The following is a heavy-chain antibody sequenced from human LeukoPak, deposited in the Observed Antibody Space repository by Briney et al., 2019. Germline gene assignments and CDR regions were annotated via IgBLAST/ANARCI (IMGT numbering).Heavy chain of an antibody. CDR3: ARAAVAYGMDV. D-gene: IGHD6-19*01. CDR1: GGSISSGDYY. Sequence: SETLSLTCTVSGGSISSGDYYWSWIRQPPGKGLEWIGYIYYSGSTYYNPSLKSRVTISVDTSKNQFSLKLSSVTAADTAVYYCARAAVAYGMDVWGKGTTVTVP. V-gene: IGHV4-30-4*01. J-gene: IGHJ6*04. CDR2: IYYSGST.